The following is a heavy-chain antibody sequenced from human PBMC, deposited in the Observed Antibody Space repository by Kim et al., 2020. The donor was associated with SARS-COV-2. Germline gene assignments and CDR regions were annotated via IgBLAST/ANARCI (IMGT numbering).Heavy chain of an antibody. CDR2: ISAYNGNT. V-gene: IGHV1-18*04. CDR3: ARWRRIVVVPAAIGYYYYYGMDV. D-gene: IGHD2-2*02. Sequence: ASVKVSCKASGYTFTSYGISWVRQAPGQGLEWMGWISAYNGNTNYAQKLQGRVTMTTDTSTSTAYMELRSLRSDDTAVYYCARWRRIVVVPAAIGYYYYYGMDVWGQGTTVTVSS. CDR1: GYTFTSYG. J-gene: IGHJ6*02.